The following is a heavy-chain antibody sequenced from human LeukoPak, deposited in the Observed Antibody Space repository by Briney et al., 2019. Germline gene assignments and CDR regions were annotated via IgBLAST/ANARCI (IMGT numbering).Heavy chain of an antibody. J-gene: IGHJ4*02. CDR3: ATSLGPLTEY. Sequence: GGSLRLSCAATGFAFSSNWMHWVRQTPGKGLVWVSRINSGGSGTSYADSVEGRFTISRDNAKNTLYLQMNSLKGEDTAVYYCATSLGPLTEYWGQGTLVTVSS. V-gene: IGHV3-74*01. D-gene: IGHD7-27*01. CDR2: INSGGSGT. CDR1: GFAFSSNW.